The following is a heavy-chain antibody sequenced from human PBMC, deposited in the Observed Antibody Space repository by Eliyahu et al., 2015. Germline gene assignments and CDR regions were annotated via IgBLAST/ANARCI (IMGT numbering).Heavy chain of an antibody. Sequence: QLQLQESGPGLVKPSETLSLTCXVSGXSISSTSYYWTWIRQPPGKGLEWIGSIFYSGSTSYNPSLKSRITISVDTSKNQXSLKLSSVTAADTAVYYCARRVYVSGRPHGMDVWGQGTTVIVSS. CDR2: IFYSGST. CDR1: GXSISSTSYY. D-gene: IGHD3-10*01. CDR3: ARRVYVSGRPHGMDV. V-gene: IGHV4-39*01. J-gene: IGHJ6*02.